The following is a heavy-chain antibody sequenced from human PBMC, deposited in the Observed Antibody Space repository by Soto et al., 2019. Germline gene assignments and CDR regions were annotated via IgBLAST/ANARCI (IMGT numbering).Heavy chain of an antibody. Sequence: EVQLVESGGGLVKPGGSLRLSCAASGFAFSSYSMNWVRQAPGKGLEWVSSISSSSSYIYYADSVKGRFTISRDNAKNSLYLQMNSLRAEDTAVYYCARPRYSSSWYYFDYWGQGTLVTVSS. CDR2: ISSSSSYI. J-gene: IGHJ4*02. D-gene: IGHD6-13*01. CDR1: GFAFSSYS. CDR3: ARPRYSSSWYYFDY. V-gene: IGHV3-21*01.